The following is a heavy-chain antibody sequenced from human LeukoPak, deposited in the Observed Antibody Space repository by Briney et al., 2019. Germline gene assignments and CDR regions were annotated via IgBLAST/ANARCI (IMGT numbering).Heavy chain of an antibody. V-gene: IGHV3-20*04. Sequence: GGSLRLSCAASGFTFDDYGMSWVRQAPGKGLELVSGINWNGGSTGYADSVKGRFTISRDNAKNSLYLQMNSLRAEDTALYYCARDSSYYYYYYMDVWGKGTTVTVSS. CDR3: ARDSSYYYYYYMDV. CDR2: INWNGGST. CDR1: GFTFDDYG. J-gene: IGHJ6*03.